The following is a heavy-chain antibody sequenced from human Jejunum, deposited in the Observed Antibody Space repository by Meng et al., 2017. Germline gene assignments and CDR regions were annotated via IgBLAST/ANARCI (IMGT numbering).Heavy chain of an antibody. CDR2: IYHSGTT. CDR1: GGSITGTNW. V-gene: IGHV4-4*02. J-gene: IGHJ4*02. CDR3: ATRTRDSFDY. Sequence: QGKLQESGPGLVGPSGTLSLTCAVSGGSITGTNWWPWVRPAPGKGLGWIGEIYHSGTTHYNPSLKSRVAISADKSKNQFSLNLYSLSAADTAVYYCATRTRDSFDYWGQGSLVTVSS. D-gene: IGHD1-7*01.